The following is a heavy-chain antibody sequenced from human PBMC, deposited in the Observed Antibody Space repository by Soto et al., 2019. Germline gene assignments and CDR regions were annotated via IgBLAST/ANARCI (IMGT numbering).Heavy chain of an antibody. Sequence: QVQLVQSGAEVKKPGASEKVSYKASGYTFTSYDISWVRQAPGQGLEWMGWMNPNNGNTGYAQKFQGRVTMTRNTSISTAYMELSSLRSEDTAVYYCARLLYCSGGSCYSYYYYYMDVCGKGTTVTVSS. CDR3: ARLLYCSGGSCYSYYYYYMDV. D-gene: IGHD2-15*01. V-gene: IGHV1-8*01. CDR1: GYTFTSYD. CDR2: MNPNNGNT. J-gene: IGHJ6*03.